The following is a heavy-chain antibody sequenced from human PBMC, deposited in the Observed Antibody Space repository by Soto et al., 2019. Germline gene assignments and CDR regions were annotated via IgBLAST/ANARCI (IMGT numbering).Heavy chain of an antibody. Sequence: PSETLSLTCTVSGGSISSYYWSWIRQPPGKGLEWIGYIYYSGSTNYNPSLKSRVTISVDTSKNQFSLKLSSVTAADTAVYYCARTLYYDFWSGYPAYYFDYWGQGTLVTVS. V-gene: IGHV4-59*01. D-gene: IGHD3-3*01. CDR2: IYYSGST. J-gene: IGHJ4*02. CDR3: ARTLYYDFWSGYPAYYFDY. CDR1: GGSISSYY.